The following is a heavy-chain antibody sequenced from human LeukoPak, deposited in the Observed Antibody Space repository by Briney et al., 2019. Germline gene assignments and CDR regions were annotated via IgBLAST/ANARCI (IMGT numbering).Heavy chain of an antibody. CDR3: AKAGVGATVYYFDY. CDR1: GFTFSSYA. J-gene: IGHJ4*02. V-gene: IGHV3-23*01. Sequence: GGSLRLSCAASGFTFSSYAMSWVRQAPGKGLEWVSAISGSGGNTYYADSVKGRFTISRDNSKNTLYLQMNSLRAEDTAVYYCAKAGVGATVYYFDYWGQGTLVTVSS. D-gene: IGHD1-26*01. CDR2: ISGSGGNT.